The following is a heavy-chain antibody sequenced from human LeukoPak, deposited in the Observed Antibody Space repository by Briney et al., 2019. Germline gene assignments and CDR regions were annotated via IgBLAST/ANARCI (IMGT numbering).Heavy chain of an antibody. CDR3: ARRGYSYGFDY. V-gene: IGHV4-59*08. CDR1: GGXIRSYY. Sequence: SETLSLTCTVSGGXIRSYYCSWIRQPPGKGLEWIGYIYYIGSTNYNPSLKSRVTISVNTSKNQFSLMLSSVTAADTAVYYCARRGYSYGFDYWGQGTLVTVSS. D-gene: IGHD5-18*01. CDR2: IYYIGST. J-gene: IGHJ4*02.